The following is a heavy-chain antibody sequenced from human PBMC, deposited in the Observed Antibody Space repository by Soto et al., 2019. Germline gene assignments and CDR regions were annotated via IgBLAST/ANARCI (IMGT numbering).Heavy chain of an antibody. V-gene: IGHV3-66*01. Sequence: GGSLRLSCAVSGLSVSTNYMSWVRQAPGKGLEWVSVIYTGGNTYYADSVKGRFTISRDTSKNTLYLQMSSLRAEDTAVYYCARDSIFNYWGQGTLVTVSS. CDR2: IYTGGNT. CDR3: ARDSIFNY. CDR1: GLSVSTNY. J-gene: IGHJ4*02. D-gene: IGHD2-2*02.